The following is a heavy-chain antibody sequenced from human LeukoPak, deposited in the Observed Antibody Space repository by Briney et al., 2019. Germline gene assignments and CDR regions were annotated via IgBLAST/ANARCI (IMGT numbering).Heavy chain of an antibody. CDR3: AMDYGDYRAFDY. J-gene: IGHJ4*02. V-gene: IGHV1-18*01. CDR2: ISAGNGNT. CDR1: GYTFTSYG. Sequence: ASVKVSCKASGYTFTSYGISWVRQAPGQGLEWMGWISAGNGNTKYSQKFQGRVTITRDTSASTAYMELSSLRSEDTAVYYCAMDYGDYRAFDYWGQGTLVTVSS. D-gene: IGHD4-17*01.